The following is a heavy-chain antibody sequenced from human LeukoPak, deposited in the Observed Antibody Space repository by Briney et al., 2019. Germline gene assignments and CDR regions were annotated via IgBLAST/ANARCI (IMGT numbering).Heavy chain of an antibody. CDR1: GFTFSTYG. CDR3: ARQFDGSHPNAFDI. CDR2: TWYDGSYK. Sequence: GGSLRLSCAASGFTFSTYGMHWVRQAPGKRLEWVAVTWYDGSYKYYGDSVKGRFTISGDNSKNTLYLQMASLRVEDTAVYYCARQFDGSHPNAFDIWGQGTMVTVSS. V-gene: IGHV3-33*01. J-gene: IGHJ3*02. D-gene: IGHD1-26*01.